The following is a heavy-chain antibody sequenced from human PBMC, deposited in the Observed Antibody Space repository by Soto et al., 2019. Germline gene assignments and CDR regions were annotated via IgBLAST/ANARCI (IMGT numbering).Heavy chain of an antibody. Sequence: ASVKVSCKASGYTFTNYDINWVRQATGQGPEWMGWMNPDSGDTGYVPNFQGRVSMTKSTSISTAYMELSDLRSEDTAVYYCARSRGGTGVHFDFWGQGTQVTVSS. CDR3: ARSRGGTGVHFDF. CDR2: MNPDSGDT. J-gene: IGHJ4*02. D-gene: IGHD3-16*01. CDR1: GYTFTNYD. V-gene: IGHV1-8*01.